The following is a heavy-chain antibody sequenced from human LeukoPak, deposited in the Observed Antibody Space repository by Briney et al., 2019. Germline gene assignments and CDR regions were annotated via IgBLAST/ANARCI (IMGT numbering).Heavy chain of an antibody. D-gene: IGHD6-13*01. Sequence: GGSLRLSCAASGFTFSSYGMHWVRQAPGKGLEWEAFIRYDGSNEYYADSVKGRFTISRDNSKNTLYLQMNSLRPEDTAVYYCAKPLPGIASAYFDYWGQGTLVTVSS. CDR2: IRYDGSNE. CDR3: AKPLPGIASAYFDY. CDR1: GFTFSSYG. J-gene: IGHJ4*02. V-gene: IGHV3-30*02.